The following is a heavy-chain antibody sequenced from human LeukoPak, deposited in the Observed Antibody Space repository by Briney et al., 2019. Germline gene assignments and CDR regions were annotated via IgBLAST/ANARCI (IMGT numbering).Heavy chain of an antibody. Sequence: SVKVSCKASGGTFSSYAISWVRQAPGQGLEWMGGIIPIFGTANYAQKFQGRVTITTDESTSTAYMELSSLSSEDTAVYYCASCDFWSDYYYYMDVWGKGTTVTVSS. CDR1: GGTFSSYA. CDR3: ASCDFWSDYYYYMDV. V-gene: IGHV1-69*05. D-gene: IGHD3-3*01. J-gene: IGHJ6*03. CDR2: IIPIFGTA.